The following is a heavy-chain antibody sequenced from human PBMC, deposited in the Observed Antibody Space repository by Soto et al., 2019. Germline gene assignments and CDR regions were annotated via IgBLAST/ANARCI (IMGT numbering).Heavy chain of an antibody. J-gene: IGHJ5*01. D-gene: IGHD7-27*01. Sequence: VSGGSISSGSYYWSWIRQPPGKGLEWIGNIYYSGNTYYNPSFESRVAISVDTSKSQFSLNVTSVTAADTAVYFCARGRYCLTGRCFPNWFDSWGQGVLVTVSS. V-gene: IGHV4-30-4*01. CDR2: IYYSGNT. CDR3: ARGRYCLTGRCFPNWFDS. CDR1: GGSISSGSYY.